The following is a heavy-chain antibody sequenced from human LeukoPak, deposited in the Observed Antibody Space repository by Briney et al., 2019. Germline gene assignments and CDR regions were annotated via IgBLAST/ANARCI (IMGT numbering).Heavy chain of an antibody. J-gene: IGHJ6*02. D-gene: IGHD2-15*01. CDR3: ASCGNPRGSGEYHSTNYYSMDV. CDR1: GGSVSGYY. V-gene: IGHV4-34*01. Sequence: SETLSLTCGVYGGSVSGYYWNGIRQPPGKGLEWIGEINHSGSTNYNPSLKSRVTISLDTSKNQFSLKLRSVTAADTAVYFCASCGNPRGSGEYHSTNYYSMDVWGQGTTVTVSS. CDR2: INHSGST.